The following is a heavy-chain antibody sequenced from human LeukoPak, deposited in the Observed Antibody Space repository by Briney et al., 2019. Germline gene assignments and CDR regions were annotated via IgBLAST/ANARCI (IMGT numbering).Heavy chain of an antibody. CDR3: ATTTPIEYYYYYGMDV. V-gene: IGHV3-53*01. D-gene: IGHD4-11*01. CDR1: GFTVSSNY. CDR2: IYNSGST. J-gene: IGHJ6*02. Sequence: PGGSLRLSCAASGFTVSSNYMSWVRQAPGKGLEWVSVIYNSGSTYYADSVKGRFTISRDNSKNTLYLQMNSLRAGDTAVYYCATTTPIEYYYYYGMDVWGQGTTVTVSS.